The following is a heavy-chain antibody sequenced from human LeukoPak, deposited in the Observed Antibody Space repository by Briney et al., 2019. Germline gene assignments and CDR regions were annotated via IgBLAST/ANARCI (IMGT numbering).Heavy chain of an antibody. D-gene: IGHD6-6*01. CDR2: IYYSGST. V-gene: IGHV4-39*01. CDR3: ARGVAARPFYFYYYMDV. CDR1: GGSISSSSYC. J-gene: IGHJ6*03. Sequence: SETLSLTCTVSGGSISSSSYCWGWIRQPPGKGLEWIGSIYYSGSTYYNPSLKSRVTISVDTSKNQFSLKLSSVTAADTAVYYCARGVAARPFYFYYYMDVWDTGTTVTVSS.